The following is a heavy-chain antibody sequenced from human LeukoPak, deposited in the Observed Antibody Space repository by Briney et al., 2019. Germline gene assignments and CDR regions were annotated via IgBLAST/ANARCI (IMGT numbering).Heavy chain of an antibody. CDR1: GFTFSSYA. CDR3: AKAEYYYDSSGYYYAP. J-gene: IGHJ5*02. D-gene: IGHD3-22*01. V-gene: IGHV3-23*01. CDR2: ISGSGGST. Sequence: PGGSLRLSCAASGFTFSSYAMSWVRQAPGKGLEWVSAISGSGGSTYYADSVKGRFTISRDNSKNTLYLQMNSLRAEYTAVYYCAKAEYYYDSSGYYYAPWGQGTLVTVSS.